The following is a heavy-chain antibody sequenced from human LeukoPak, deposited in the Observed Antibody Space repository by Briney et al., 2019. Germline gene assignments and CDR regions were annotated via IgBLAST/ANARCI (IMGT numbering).Heavy chain of an antibody. Sequence: VKVSCKASGGIFSSYAISWVRQAPGQGLEWMGGIIPIFGTANYAQKFQGRVTITADESTSTAYMELSSLRSEDTAVYYCATCARNFYCYRFDYWGQGTLVTVS. CDR3: ATCARNFYCYRFDY. CDR1: GGIFSSYA. V-gene: IGHV1-69*13. J-gene: IGHJ4*02. CDR2: IIPIFGTA. D-gene: IGHD2-2*02.